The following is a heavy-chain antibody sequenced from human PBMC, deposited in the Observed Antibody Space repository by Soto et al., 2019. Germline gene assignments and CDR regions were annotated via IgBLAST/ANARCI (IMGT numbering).Heavy chain of an antibody. CDR2: ISSSGST. J-gene: IGHJ5*02. Sequence: SETLSLTCTVSGDSIGGVGYCCWIRQFPARGREWIGCISSSGSTYYNPALNNRITLSLDTSQNQLSLKLLSVTAADTAGYYCARSWVTGILSQSHWFETWGQGTLVTVSS. V-gene: IGHV4-31*03. D-gene: IGHD2-21*02. CDR1: GDSIGGVGY. CDR3: ARSWVTGILSQSHWFET.